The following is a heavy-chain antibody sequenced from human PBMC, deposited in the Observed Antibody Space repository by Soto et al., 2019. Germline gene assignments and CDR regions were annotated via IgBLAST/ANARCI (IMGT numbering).Heavy chain of an antibody. J-gene: IGHJ4*02. V-gene: IGHV1-69*13. CDR1: GGTFSSYA. CDR2: VIPIFGTA. D-gene: IGHD3-22*01. CDR3: ARERGSYYDSSGYSSGPYYFDY. Sequence: SVKVSCKASGGTFSSYAISWVRQAPGQGLEGMGWVIPIFGTANYAQKCQGRVTITADESTSTTYMELSSLRSEDTAVYYCARERGSYYDSSGYSSGPYYFDYWGQGTMVTVSS.